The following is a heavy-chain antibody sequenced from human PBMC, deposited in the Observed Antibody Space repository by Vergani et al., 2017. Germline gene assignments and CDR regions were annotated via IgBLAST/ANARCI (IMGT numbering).Heavy chain of an antibody. CDR2: IDWDDDK. J-gene: IGHJ6*02. V-gene: IGHV2-70*04. CDR1: GFSLSTSGMR. Sequence: QVTLKESGPALVKPTQTLTLTCTFSGFSLSTSGMRVSWIRQPPGKALEWLARIDWDDDKFYSTSLKTRLTISKDTSKNQVVLTMTNMDPVDTATYYCARXYSSPPHYYYGMDVWGQGTTVTVSS. CDR3: ARXYSSPPHYYYGMDV. D-gene: IGHD6-19*01.